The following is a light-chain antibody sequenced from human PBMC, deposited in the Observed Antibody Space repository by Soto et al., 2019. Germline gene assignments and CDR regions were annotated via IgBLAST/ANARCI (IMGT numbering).Light chain of an antibody. CDR3: QQYYSSPPT. Sequence: DIVLTQSPDSLAVSLGERATINCKSSQSVLFRSDNNNYLAWYQQKPGQPPKLLIYWASTRESGVPDRFSGSGSGTDFTLTIGSLQAEDVAVYYCQQYYSSPPTLGQGTKVDIK. J-gene: IGKJ1*01. CDR1: QSVLFRSDNNNY. CDR2: WAS. V-gene: IGKV4-1*01.